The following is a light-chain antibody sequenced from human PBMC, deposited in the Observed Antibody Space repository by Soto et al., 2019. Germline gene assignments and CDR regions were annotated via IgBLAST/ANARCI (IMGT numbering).Light chain of an antibody. J-gene: IGLJ1*01. CDR1: SSDIGGYDY. Sequence: QSALTQPPSASGSPGQSVTISCTGTSSDIGGYDYVSWYQQHPGKAPRLMVHDVNKRPSGVPDRFSGPKSGNTASLTVSGLQADDEADYYCSSHAGTNNAFVFGTGTKVTVL. V-gene: IGLV2-8*01. CDR2: DVN. CDR3: SSHAGTNNAFV.